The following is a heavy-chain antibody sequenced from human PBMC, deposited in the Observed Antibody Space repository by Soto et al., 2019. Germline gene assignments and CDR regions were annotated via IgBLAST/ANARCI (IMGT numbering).Heavy chain of an antibody. CDR3: ARHNYGSGSTYFDY. V-gene: IGHV4-59*08. CDR1: GDSICSYY. D-gene: IGHD3-10*01. Sequence: SETLSITCTVCGDSICSYYWGWFRQPPGKGLEWIGYIYYSGSTNYNPSLKSRVTISVDTSKNQFSLKLNSMTAADTAVYYCARHNYGSGSTYFDYWGQGPLVTVS. CDR2: IYYSGST. J-gene: IGHJ4*02.